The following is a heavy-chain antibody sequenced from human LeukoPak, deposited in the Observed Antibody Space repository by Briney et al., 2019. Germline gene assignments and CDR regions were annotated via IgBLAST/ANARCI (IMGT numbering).Heavy chain of an antibody. CDR3: ARARYCSTFSCCMDV. CDR1: GFTFSSYW. Sequence: GGSLRLSCAASGFTFSSYWMSWVRQAPGKGLEWVANIKQDGSEKYYVDSVKGRFTISRDNAKNSLYLQMSSLRAEDTAVYYCARARYCSTFSCCMDVWGKGTTTVSS. V-gene: IGHV3-7*01. J-gene: IGHJ6*03. D-gene: IGHD2-15*01. CDR2: IKQDGSEK.